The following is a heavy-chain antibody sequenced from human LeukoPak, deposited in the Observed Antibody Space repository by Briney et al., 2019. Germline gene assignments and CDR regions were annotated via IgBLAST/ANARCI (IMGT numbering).Heavy chain of an antibody. CDR2: IYYSGST. CDR3: ARRRTIFGVVIYYYYGMDV. J-gene: IGHJ6*02. V-gene: IGHV4-59*08. Sequence: SETLSLTCTVSGGSISSYYWSWIRQPPGKGLEWIGYIYYSGSTNYNPSLKSRVTISVDTSKNQFSLKLSSVTAADTAVYYCARRRTIFGVVIYYYYGMDVWGQGTTVTVSS. D-gene: IGHD3-3*01. CDR1: GGSISSYY.